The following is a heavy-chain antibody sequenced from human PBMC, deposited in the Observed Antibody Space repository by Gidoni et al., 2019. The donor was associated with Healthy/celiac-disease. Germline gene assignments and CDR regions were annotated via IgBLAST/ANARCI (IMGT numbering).Heavy chain of an antibody. V-gene: IGHV3-33*01. CDR1: GFTFSSYG. D-gene: IGHD3-22*01. CDR3: ASHYYYDSSGYYYGVDFDY. J-gene: IGHJ4*02. CDR2: ICYDGSNK. Sequence: QVQLVESGGGVVQPGRSLRLSCAASGFTFSSYGMHWVRQAPGKGREWVAVICYDGSNKYYADSVKGRFTISRDNSKNTLYLQMNSLRAEDTAVYYCASHYYYDSSGYYYGVDFDYWGQGTLVTVSS.